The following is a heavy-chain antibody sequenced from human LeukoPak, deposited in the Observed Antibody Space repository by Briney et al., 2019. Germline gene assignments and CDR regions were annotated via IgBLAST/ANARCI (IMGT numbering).Heavy chain of an antibody. V-gene: IGHV4-39*02. D-gene: IGHD6-6*01. CDR3: AREEFSSSSFDY. J-gene: IGHJ4*02. CDR2: IYYTGGA. CDR1: GESISSTSHY. Sequence: PSETLSLTCSVSGESISSTSHYWGWIRQPPGKGLEWIGSIYYTGGAYSNPSLKSRVAISVDTSKNQFSLRLSSVTAADTAVYYCAREEFSSSSFDYWGQGTLVTVSS.